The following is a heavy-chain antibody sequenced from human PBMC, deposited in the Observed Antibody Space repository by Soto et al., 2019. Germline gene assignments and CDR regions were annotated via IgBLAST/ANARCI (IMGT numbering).Heavy chain of an antibody. CDR3: PSRDPGTSVDY. V-gene: IGHV4-4*02. CDR1: GGSFTSNNW. Sequence: QVQLQESGPGLVKPSGTLSLTCAVSGGSFTSNNWWPWVRQPPGQGLVWIGEIYRTGSTNYNPSLKSRVTISLDKSENQFSLQVTSLTAADPAVYYCPSRDPGTSVDYWGQGTLVTVSS. CDR2: IYRTGST. D-gene: IGHD1-7*01. J-gene: IGHJ4*02.